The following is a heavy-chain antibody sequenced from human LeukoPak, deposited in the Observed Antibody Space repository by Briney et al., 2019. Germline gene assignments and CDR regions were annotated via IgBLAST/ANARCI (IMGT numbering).Heavy chain of an antibody. CDR1: GFTFTSSA. J-gene: IGHJ3*02. CDR2: IVVGSGNT. CDR3: AADWGGRLRYFDWLLTRDAFDI. D-gene: IGHD3-9*01. V-gene: IGHV1-58*01. Sequence: ASVKVSCKASGFTFTSSAVQWVRQARGQRLEWIGWIVVGSGNTNYAQKFQERVTITRDMSTSTAYMELSSLRSEDTAVYYCAADWGGRLRYFDWLLTRDAFDIWGQGTMVTVSS.